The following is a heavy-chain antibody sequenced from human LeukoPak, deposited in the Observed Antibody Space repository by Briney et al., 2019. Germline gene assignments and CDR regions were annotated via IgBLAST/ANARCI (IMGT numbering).Heavy chain of an antibody. Sequence: GESLKISCKGSGDRITNYWIGWVRQMPGKGLEWMGIINHADGYTRYSPSFQGQVTISTDTSIFTAYLQRSSLKASDTAIYYCATPHDTAVGASDRSWSYFDFWGQGTLITVSS. CDR1: GDRITNYW. D-gene: IGHD6-13*01. CDR3: ATPHDTAVGASDRSWSYFDF. J-gene: IGHJ4*02. V-gene: IGHV5-51*01. CDR2: INHADGYT.